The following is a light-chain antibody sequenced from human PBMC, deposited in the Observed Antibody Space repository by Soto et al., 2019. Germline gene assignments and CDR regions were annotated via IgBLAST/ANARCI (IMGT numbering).Light chain of an antibody. CDR2: DAS. V-gene: IGKV3-11*01. CDR3: QQRSSYPLT. Sequence: EIVLTQSPATLSLSPGERASLSCRASQSVSYYLAWYQQKPGQAPRLLIYDASNRAPGIPARFSGTGSGTDFTLTISSLGPEDLAVYYCQQRSSYPLTFGGGTNVGIK. CDR1: QSVSYY. J-gene: IGKJ4*01.